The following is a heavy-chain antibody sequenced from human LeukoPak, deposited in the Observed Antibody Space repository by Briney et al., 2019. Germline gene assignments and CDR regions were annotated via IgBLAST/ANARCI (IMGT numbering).Heavy chain of an antibody. Sequence: GGSLRLSCAASGFTVSSNCMTWVRQAPGKGQEWGSVIYSGGSTYYPDSVKGRFTISTDTSKNTMYLQMNSLRAEDTAVYYCARVTTDYYYGMDVWGQGTTVTVSS. J-gene: IGHJ6*02. D-gene: IGHD4-17*01. V-gene: IGHV3-66*01. CDR3: ARVTTDYYYGMDV. CDR1: GFTVSSNC. CDR2: IYSGGST.